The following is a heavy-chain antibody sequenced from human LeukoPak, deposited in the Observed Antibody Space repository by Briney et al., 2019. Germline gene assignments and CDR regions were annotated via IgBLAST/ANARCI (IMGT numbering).Heavy chain of an antibody. V-gene: IGHV3-15*01. D-gene: IGHD2-15*01. CDR2: IKSKTDGGTT. CDR1: GLTFTNAW. J-gene: IGHJ4*02. Sequence: GGSLRLYCAASGLTFTNAWMSWVRQAPGKGLEWVGRIKSKTDGGTTDYAAPVKGRFTISRDDSKNTLYLQMNSLKTEDTAMYYCSTAVVASSWVLNWGQGTLVTVSS. CDR3: STAVVASSWVLN.